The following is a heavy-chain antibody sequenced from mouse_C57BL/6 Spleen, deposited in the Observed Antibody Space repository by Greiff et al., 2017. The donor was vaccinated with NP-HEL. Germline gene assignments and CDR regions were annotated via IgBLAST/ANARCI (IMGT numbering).Heavy chain of an antibody. CDR3: APRRGYDYDDYAMDY. V-gene: IGHV1-26*01. CDR2: INPNNGGT. CDR1: GYTFTDYY. J-gene: IGHJ4*01. Sequence: EVQLQQSGPELVKPGASVKISCKASGYTFTDYYMNWVKQSHGKSLEWIGDINPNNGGTSYNQKFKGKATLTVDKSSSTAYMELRSLTSEDSAVYYCAPRRGYDYDDYAMDYWGQGTSVTVSS. D-gene: IGHD2-4*01.